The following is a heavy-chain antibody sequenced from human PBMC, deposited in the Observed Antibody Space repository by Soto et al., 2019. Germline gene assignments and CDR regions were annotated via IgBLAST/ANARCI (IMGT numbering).Heavy chain of an antibody. V-gene: IGHV4-34*01. CDR3: ARGGPMYYYGMDV. CDR1: GGSFSGYY. J-gene: IGHJ6*02. CDR2: INHSGST. Sequence: SETLSVTCAVYGGSFSGYYWSWSRQPPGKGLEWIGEINHSGSTNYNPSLKSRVTISVDTSKNQFSLKLSSVTAADTAVYYCARGGPMYYYGMDVWGQGTTVTVSS.